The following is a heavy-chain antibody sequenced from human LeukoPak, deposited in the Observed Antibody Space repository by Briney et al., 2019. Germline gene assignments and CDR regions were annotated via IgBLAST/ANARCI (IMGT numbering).Heavy chain of an antibody. J-gene: IGHJ4*02. CDR3: ARRISSGWNFDY. D-gene: IGHD6-19*01. CDR2: IYYSGST. V-gene: IGHV4-59*01. Sequence: SETLSLTCTVSGGSISSYYWNWIRQPPGKGLEWIGYIYYSGSTNYNPSLKSRVTISVDTSKNQFSLKLSSVTAADTAVYYCARRISSGWNFDYWGQGTLVTVSS. CDR1: GGSISSYY.